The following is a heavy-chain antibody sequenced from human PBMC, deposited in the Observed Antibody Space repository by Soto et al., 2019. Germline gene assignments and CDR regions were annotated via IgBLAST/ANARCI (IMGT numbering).Heavy chain of an antibody. Sequence: GGSLRLSCAASGFTFSNYWMHWVRQAPGKGLVWVSRINGDGSITTYADSVKGRFTISRDNAKSTLYLQMNSLRAEDTAVYYCARVLRYFDWFYYFDYWGQGTLVTVSS. CDR2: INGDGSIT. CDR3: ARVLRYFDWFYYFDY. J-gene: IGHJ4*02. V-gene: IGHV3-74*01. CDR1: GFTFSNYW. D-gene: IGHD3-9*01.